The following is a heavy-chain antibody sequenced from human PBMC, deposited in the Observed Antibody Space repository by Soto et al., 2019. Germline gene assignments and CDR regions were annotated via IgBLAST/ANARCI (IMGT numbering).Heavy chain of an antibody. V-gene: IGHV3-30*02. J-gene: IGHJ5*02. Sequence: GGSLRLSCAASGFTFSTYGMHWVRQAPGKGLEWVTFIWYDGSHTYYVDSVKGRFTVSRDNSKNTLYLQMNSLTAEDTAVYYCAKGDIVGATTYNWFDPWGQGTLVTVS. CDR2: IWYDGSHT. CDR3: AKGDIVGATTYNWFDP. D-gene: IGHD1-26*01. CDR1: GFTFSTYG.